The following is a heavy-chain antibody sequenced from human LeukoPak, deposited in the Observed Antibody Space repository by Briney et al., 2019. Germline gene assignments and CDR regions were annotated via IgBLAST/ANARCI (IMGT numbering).Heavy chain of an antibody. CDR1: GYTFTSYG. CDR2: ISAYNGNT. J-gene: IGHJ3*02. CDR3: ARDRDGAWYSSSPYAFDI. Sequence: GASVKVSCKASGYTFTSYGISWVRQAPGQGLEWMGWISAYNGNTNYAQKLQGRVTMTTDTSTSTAYMELRSLRSDDTAVYYCARDRDGAWYSSSPYAFDIWGQGTMVTVSS. D-gene: IGHD6-13*01. V-gene: IGHV1-18*01.